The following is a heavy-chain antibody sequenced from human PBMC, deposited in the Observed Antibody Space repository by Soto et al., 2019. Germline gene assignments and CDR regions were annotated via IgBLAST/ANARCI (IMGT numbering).Heavy chain of an antibody. J-gene: IGHJ4*02. CDR1: GFSFRSFS. V-gene: IGHV3-48*02. CDR2: INGDGSKI. Sequence: PGGSLRLSCAASGFSFRSFSMNWVRQAPGKGLEWLSYINGDGSKIYYADSVKGRFTISRDNDKDSLYLQMNSLRDEDTAVYYCAREATPVVTPWVFDYWGRGTLVTVSS. D-gene: IGHD2-21*02. CDR3: AREATPVVTPWVFDY.